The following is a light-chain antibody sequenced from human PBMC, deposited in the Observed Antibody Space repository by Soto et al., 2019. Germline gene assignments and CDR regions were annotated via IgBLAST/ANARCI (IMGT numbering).Light chain of an antibody. V-gene: IGKV1-39*01. CDR3: QQSYITPRT. CDR2: AAS. CDR1: QSISNH. Sequence: DIQMTQSPSSLSASVEDRVIITCRASQSISNHLNWYQQKPGKAPKLLIFAASSLQSGVPSRFSGSGSGTDFTLTISSLQPEDFATYYCQQSYITPRTFGQGTKVDIK. J-gene: IGKJ1*01.